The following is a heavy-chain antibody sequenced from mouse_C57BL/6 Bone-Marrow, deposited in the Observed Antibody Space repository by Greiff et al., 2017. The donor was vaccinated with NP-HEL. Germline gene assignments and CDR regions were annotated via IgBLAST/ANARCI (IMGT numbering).Heavy chain of an antibody. Sequence: EVKLVESGGGLVKPGGSLKLSCAASGFTFSDYGMHWVRQAPEKGLEWVAYISSGSSTIYYADTVKGRFTISRDNAKNTLFLQMTSLRSEDTAMYYCARRLLRFYYAMDYWGQGTSVTVSS. CDR2: ISSGSSTI. V-gene: IGHV5-17*01. CDR3: ARRLLRFYYAMDY. CDR1: GFTFSDYG. D-gene: IGHD1-1*01. J-gene: IGHJ4*01.